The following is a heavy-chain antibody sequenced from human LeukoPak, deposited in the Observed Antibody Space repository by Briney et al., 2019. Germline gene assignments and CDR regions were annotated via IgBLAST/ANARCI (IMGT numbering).Heavy chain of an antibody. CDR3: ARVPLGEVVVPAAIRDDAFDI. J-gene: IGHJ3*02. CDR1: GFTFSSYS. V-gene: IGHV3-21*01. CDR2: ISSSSSYI. D-gene: IGHD2-2*02. Sequence: PGGSLRLSCAASGFTFSSYSMNWVRQAPGKGLEWVSSISSSSSYIYYADSVKGRFTISRDNAKNSLYLQMNSLRAEDTAVYYCARVPLGEVVVPAAIRDDAFDIWGQGTMVTVSS.